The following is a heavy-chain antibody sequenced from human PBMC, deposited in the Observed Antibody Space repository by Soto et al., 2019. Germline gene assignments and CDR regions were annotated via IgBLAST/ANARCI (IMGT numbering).Heavy chain of an antibody. V-gene: IGHV3-15*01. D-gene: IGHD5-18*01. CDR3: TTDRGYSYGPFDY. Sequence: GGSLRLSCAASGFTFSNAWMSWVRQAPGKGLEWVGRIKSKTDGGTTDYAAPVKGRFAISRDDSKNTLYLQMNSLKTEDTAVYYCTTDRGYSYGPFDYWGQGTLVTVSS. J-gene: IGHJ4*02. CDR1: GFTFSNAW. CDR2: IKSKTDGGTT.